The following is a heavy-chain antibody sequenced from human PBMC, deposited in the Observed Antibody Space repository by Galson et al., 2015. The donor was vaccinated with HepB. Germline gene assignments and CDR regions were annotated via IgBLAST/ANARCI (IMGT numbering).Heavy chain of an antibody. D-gene: IGHD6-19*01. CDR3: AKDSVSGSYLPTYFDH. Sequence: SLRLSCAASGFNFKSHTMTWVRQAPGKGLQWVSSIRGSGAFTYYADAVKGRFTISRDNSRNTLYLQMNSLRAEDTAVYFCAKDSVSGSYLPTYFDHWGQGALVTVSS. J-gene: IGHJ4*02. CDR1: GFNFKSHT. V-gene: IGHV3-23*01. CDR2: IRGSGAFT.